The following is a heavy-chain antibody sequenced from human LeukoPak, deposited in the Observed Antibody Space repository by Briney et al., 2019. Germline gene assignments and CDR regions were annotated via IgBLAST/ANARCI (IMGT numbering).Heavy chain of an antibody. Sequence: SETLSLTCTVSGGSITSSSYCWGWIRQPPGKGLEWIGNIYYSGSTYYSPSLKSRVTISVDTSKNQFSLKLSSVTAADTAVYYCARARRWNAAVEGWWFDPWGQGTLVTVSS. CDR2: IYYSGST. J-gene: IGHJ5*02. CDR3: ARARRWNAAVEGWWFDP. D-gene: IGHD1-1*01. CDR1: GGSITSSSYC. V-gene: IGHV4-39*07.